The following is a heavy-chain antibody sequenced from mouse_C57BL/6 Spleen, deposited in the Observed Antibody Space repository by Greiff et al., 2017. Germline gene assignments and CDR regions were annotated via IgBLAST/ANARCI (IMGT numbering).Heavy chain of an antibody. J-gene: IGHJ2*01. V-gene: IGHV1-26*01. D-gene: IGHD1-1*01. CDR3: ARSHYYGTPLDY. CDR2: INPNNGGT. Sequence: VQLQQSGPELVKPGASVKISCKASGYTFTDYYMNWVKQSHGKSLEWIGDINPNNGGTSYNQKFKGKATLTVDKSSSTAYMELRSLTSEDSAVYYCARSHYYGTPLDYWGQGTTLTVSS. CDR1: GYTFTDYY.